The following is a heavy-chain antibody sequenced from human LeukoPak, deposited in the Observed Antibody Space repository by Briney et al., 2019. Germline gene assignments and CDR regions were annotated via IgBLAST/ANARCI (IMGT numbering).Heavy chain of an antibody. CDR3: ARARVVAARGTDY. D-gene: IGHD2-15*01. V-gene: IGHV3-21*01. CDR2: ISSSRSYI. CDR1: GFTFSSYS. Sequence: GGPLRLSCAASGFTFSSYSMNWVRQAPGKGLEWVSSISSSRSYIYYADSVKGRFTISRDDAKNSLYLQMNSLRAEDTAVYYCARARVVAARGTDYWGQGTLVTVSS. J-gene: IGHJ4*02.